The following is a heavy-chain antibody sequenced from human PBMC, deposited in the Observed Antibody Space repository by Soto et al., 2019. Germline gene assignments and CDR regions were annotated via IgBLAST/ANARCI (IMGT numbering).Heavy chain of an antibody. Sequence: PGGSLRLSCAASGFTFSSYGMHWVRQAPGKGLEWVAVIWYDGSNKYYADSVKGRFTISRDNSKNTLYLQMNSLRAEDTAVYYCARDSAVTTNYGMDVWGQGTTVTVSS. CDR2: IWYDGSNK. V-gene: IGHV3-33*01. J-gene: IGHJ6*02. D-gene: IGHD4-4*01. CDR1: GFTFSSYG. CDR3: ARDSAVTTNYGMDV.